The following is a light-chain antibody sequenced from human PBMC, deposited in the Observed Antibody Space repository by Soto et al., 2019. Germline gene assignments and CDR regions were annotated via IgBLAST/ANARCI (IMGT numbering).Light chain of an antibody. J-gene: IGKJ1*01. CDR1: QSINSW. Sequence: DIQMTQSPSTLSASVGDRVTITCRASQSINSWLAWYQQKPGKAPKLLIYKASSLESGVPSRFSGSGSRTEFTLTICSLQPDDFATYYCQQYHSYETFGQGTKVEI. V-gene: IGKV1-5*03. CDR2: KAS. CDR3: QQYHSYET.